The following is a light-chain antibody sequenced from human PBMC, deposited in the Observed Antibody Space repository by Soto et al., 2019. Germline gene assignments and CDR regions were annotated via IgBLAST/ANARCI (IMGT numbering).Light chain of an antibody. CDR3: QSYDSSLSVSV. CDR2: GNS. Sequence: QSVLTQPPSVSGAPGQRVTISCTGSSSNIGAGYDVHWYQQLPGTAPKLLIYGNSNRPSGVPDRFSGSKSGTSASLAITGLQAEDVADYYCQSYDSSLSVSVFGTGTKLTVL. V-gene: IGLV1-40*01. J-gene: IGLJ1*01. CDR1: SSNIGAGYD.